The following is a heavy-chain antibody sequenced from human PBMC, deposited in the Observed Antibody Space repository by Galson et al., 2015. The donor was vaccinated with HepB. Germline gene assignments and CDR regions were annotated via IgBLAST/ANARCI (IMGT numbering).Heavy chain of an antibody. Sequence: SLRLSCAASGFTFSSYSMNWVRQAPGKGLEWVSSISSSSSYIYYADSVKGRFTISRDNAKNSLYLQMNSLRAEDTAVYYCARDRAPDIVVVPAAPYYYYGMDVWGQGTTVTVSS. CDR3: ARDRAPDIVVVPAAPYYYYGMDV. CDR1: GFTFSSYS. V-gene: IGHV3-21*01. J-gene: IGHJ6*02. CDR2: ISSSSSYI. D-gene: IGHD2-2*01.